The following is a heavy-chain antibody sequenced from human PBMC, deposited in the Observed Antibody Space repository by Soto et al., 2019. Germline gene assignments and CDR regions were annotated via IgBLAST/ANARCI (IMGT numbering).Heavy chain of an antibody. CDR2: IKSKNDGGAT. J-gene: IGHJ3*02. D-gene: IGHD2-8*01. CDR3: KTDAEWGI. Sequence: PGGSLRLSCAASGLTFTRAWMNWVRQAPGKGLEWVGRIKSKNDGGATEYSPTVKDRFIISRDDSRDTLYLQMNSLKTEDTAMYYCKTDAEWGIWGQGTMVTVS. CDR1: GLTFTRAW. V-gene: IGHV3-15*07.